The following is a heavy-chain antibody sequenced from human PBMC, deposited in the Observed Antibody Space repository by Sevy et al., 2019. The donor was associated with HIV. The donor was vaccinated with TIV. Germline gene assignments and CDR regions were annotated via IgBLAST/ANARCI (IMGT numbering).Heavy chain of an antibody. CDR2: IWYDGSNK. V-gene: IGHV3-33*06. Sequence: GESLKISCAASGFTFSSYGLHWVRQAPGKGLEWGAVIWYDGSNKYYADSVKGRFTISRDNSKNTLYLKMNSLRAEDTAVYYCAKDRSYGSGSSNPDFDYWGQGTLVTVSS. CDR1: GFTFSSYG. CDR3: AKDRSYGSGSSNPDFDY. D-gene: IGHD3-10*01. J-gene: IGHJ4*02.